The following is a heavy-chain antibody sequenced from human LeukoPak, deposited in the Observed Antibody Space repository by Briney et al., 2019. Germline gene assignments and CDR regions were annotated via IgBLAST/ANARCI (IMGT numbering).Heavy chain of an antibody. CDR2: IHYRGAT. CDR1: GGSFTGYY. J-gene: IGHJ2*01. Sequence: PSETLSITCAVSGGSFTGYYWSWIRQAPGKGLEWIGEIHYRGATNYKPSLRSRVTISRDTSENQFSLKLRSVTAADTAVYYCVRGILEYYYFDLWGRGTLVTVSS. D-gene: IGHD3-3*01. V-gene: IGHV4-34*01. CDR3: VRGILEYYYFDL.